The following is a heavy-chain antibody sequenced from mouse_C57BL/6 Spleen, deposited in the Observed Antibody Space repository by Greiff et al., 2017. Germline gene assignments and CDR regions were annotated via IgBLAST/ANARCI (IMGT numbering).Heavy chain of an antibody. V-gene: IGHV1-15*01. Sequence: VQLQQSGAELVRPGASVTLSCKASGYTFTDYEMHWVKQTPVHGLEWIGAIDPETGGTAYNQTFKGKAILTADKSSSTAYMELRSLTSEDSAVYYCTKRAMDYWGQGTSVTVSS. CDR2: IDPETGGT. J-gene: IGHJ4*01. CDR1: GYTFTDYE. CDR3: TKRAMDY.